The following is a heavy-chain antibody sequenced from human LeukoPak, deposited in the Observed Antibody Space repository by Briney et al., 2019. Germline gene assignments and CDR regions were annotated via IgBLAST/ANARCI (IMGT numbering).Heavy chain of an antibody. D-gene: IGHD1-26*01. V-gene: IGHV4-30-4*01. Sequence: SETLYLTCTVSGGSFSSDYFYWRWIRQPPGQGLEWIGYIYYSGSTYSNPSLKRRITISVDTSKNQFSLKLRDVSAADTAVYYCARDRWELRADAFDIWGQGTMVTVSS. CDR2: IYYSGST. J-gene: IGHJ3*02. CDR3: ARDRWELRADAFDI. CDR1: GGSFSSDYFY.